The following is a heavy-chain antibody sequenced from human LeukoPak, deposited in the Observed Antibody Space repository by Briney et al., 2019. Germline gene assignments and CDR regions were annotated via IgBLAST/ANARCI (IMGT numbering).Heavy chain of an antibody. J-gene: IGHJ4*02. D-gene: IGHD3-22*01. Sequence: GGSLRLSCAASGFTFSDYSMNWVRQAPGKGLEWVSYISSSSSTVYYADSVKGRFTISRDNAKNSLYLQMNSLRDEDTAVYYCARDMAGDYYDSGSYGYFDYWGQGTLVTVSS. CDR1: GFTFSDYS. CDR2: ISSSSSTV. V-gene: IGHV3-48*02. CDR3: ARDMAGDYYDSGSYGYFDY.